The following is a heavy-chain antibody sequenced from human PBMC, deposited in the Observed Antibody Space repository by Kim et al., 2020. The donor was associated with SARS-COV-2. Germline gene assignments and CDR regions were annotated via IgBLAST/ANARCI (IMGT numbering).Heavy chain of an antibody. CDR2: ISSSGSTI. Sequence: GGSLRLSCAASGFTFSSYEMNWVRQAPGKGLEWVSYISSSGSTIYYADSVKGRFTISRDNAKNSLYLQMNSLRAEDTAVYYCARDRGYGDYVDWFDPWGQGTLVTVSS. V-gene: IGHV3-48*03. CDR1: GFTFSSYE. J-gene: IGHJ5*02. CDR3: ARDRGYGDYVDWFDP. D-gene: IGHD4-17*01.